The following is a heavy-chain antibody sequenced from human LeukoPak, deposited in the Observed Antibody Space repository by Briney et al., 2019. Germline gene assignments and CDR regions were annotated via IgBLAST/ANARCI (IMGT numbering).Heavy chain of an antibody. Sequence: SETLSLTCTVSGGSISSYYWSWIRQPPGKGLEWIGYIYYSGSTNYNPSLKSRVTISVDTSKKQFSLKLSSVTAADTAVYYCARRLRIGGDWFDPWGQGTLVTVSS. CDR3: ARRLRIGGDWFDP. CDR1: GGSISSYY. V-gene: IGHV4-59*01. J-gene: IGHJ5*02. D-gene: IGHD4-23*01. CDR2: IYYSGST.